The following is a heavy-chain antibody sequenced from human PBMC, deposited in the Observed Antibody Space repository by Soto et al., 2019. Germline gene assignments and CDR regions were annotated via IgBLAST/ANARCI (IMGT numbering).Heavy chain of an antibody. V-gene: IGHV4-30-4*01. D-gene: IGHD3-3*01. CDR1: GGSISSGDYY. CDR3: ARDRITIFGXVNQRGRYYYYYYGMDV. J-gene: IGHJ6*02. Sequence: PSETLSLTCTVSGGSISSGDYYWSWIRQPPGKGLEWIGYIYYSGSTYYNPSLKSRVTISVDTSKNQFSLKLSSVTAADTAVYYCARDRITIFGXVNQRGRYYYYYYGMDVWGQGTTVTVSS. CDR2: IYYSGST.